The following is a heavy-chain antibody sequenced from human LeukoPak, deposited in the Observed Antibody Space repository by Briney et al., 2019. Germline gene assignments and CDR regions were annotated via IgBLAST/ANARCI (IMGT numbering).Heavy chain of an antibody. V-gene: IGHV4-34*01. J-gene: IGHJ4*02. CDR3: ARGLRSVAGTSFDY. D-gene: IGHD6-19*01. CDR2: INHSGST. Sequence: SETLSLTCAVYGGSFSGYYWSWIRQPPVKGLEWIGEINHSGSTNYNPSLKSRVTISVDTSKNQFSLKLSSVTAADTAVYYCARGLRSVAGTSFDYWGQGTLVTVSS. CDR1: GGSFSGYY.